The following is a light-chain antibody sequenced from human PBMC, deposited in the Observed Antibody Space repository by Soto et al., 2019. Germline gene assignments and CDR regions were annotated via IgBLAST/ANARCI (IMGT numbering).Light chain of an antibody. J-gene: IGKJ1*01. CDR2: AAS. V-gene: IGKV1-27*01. CDR1: QTISNY. Sequence: DIQMTQSPSSLSASVVDRVTITCLASQTISNYLAWYQQKPGKTPNLLIYAASTLQAGVPSRFSGSGAGTDFTLTISSLQPEDFAAYYCQQCNSAPRTFGQGTKVDIK. CDR3: QQCNSAPRT.